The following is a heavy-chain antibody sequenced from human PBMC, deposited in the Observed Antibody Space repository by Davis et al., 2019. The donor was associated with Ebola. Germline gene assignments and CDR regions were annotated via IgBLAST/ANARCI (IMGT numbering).Heavy chain of an antibody. V-gene: IGHV1-18*01. Sequence: ASVKVSCKASGYTFTSYGISWVRQAPGQGLEWMGWISAYNGNTNYAQKLQGRVTITADKSTSTAYMELSSLRSEDTAVYYCARGRAPYFYFDYWGQGTLVTVSS. J-gene: IGHJ4*02. CDR2: ISAYNGNT. D-gene: IGHD2-8*01. CDR3: ARGRAPYFYFDY. CDR1: GYTFTSYG.